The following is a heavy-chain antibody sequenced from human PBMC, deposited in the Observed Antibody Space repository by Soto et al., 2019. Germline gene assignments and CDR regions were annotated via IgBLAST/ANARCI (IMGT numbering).Heavy chain of an antibody. Sequence: SVKVSCKASGGTFSSYTISWVRQAPGQGLEWMGRIIPILGIANYAQKFQGRVTITADKSTSTAYMELSSLRSEDTAVYYCARAARGYCSSTSCYALSHWGQGTLVTVS. CDR3: ARAARGYCSSTSCYALSH. CDR1: GGTFSSYT. D-gene: IGHD2-2*01. V-gene: IGHV1-69*02. J-gene: IGHJ4*02. CDR2: IIPILGIA.